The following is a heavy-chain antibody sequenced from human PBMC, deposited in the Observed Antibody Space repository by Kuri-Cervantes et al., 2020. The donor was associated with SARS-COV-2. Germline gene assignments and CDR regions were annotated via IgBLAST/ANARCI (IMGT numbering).Heavy chain of an antibody. D-gene: IGHD2-2*01. V-gene: IGHV3-66*01. CDR1: GFTVSSNY. Sequence: GESLKISCAASGFTVSSNYMSWVRQAPGKGLEWVSVIYSGGSTYYADSVKGRFTISRDNSKNTLYLQMNSLRAEDTAVYYCARKGQYCSSTSCYSNFDYWGQGTLVTVSS. CDR2: IYSGGST. J-gene: IGHJ4*02. CDR3: ARKGQYCSSTSCYSNFDY.